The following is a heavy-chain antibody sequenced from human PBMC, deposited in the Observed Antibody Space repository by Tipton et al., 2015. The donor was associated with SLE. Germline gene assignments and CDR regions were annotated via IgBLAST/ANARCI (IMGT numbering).Heavy chain of an antibody. J-gene: IGHJ3*02. D-gene: IGHD3-3*01. CDR3: ASPFGGAFNI. V-gene: IGHV4-39*07. Sequence: TLSLTCTVSDGSISSGGYYWGWIRQPPGKGLEWIGSVYYSGSTSYNPSLESRVTILVDTSKNQFSLRLSSATAADTAVYYCASPFGGAFNIWGQGTRVTVSS. CDR2: VYYSGST. CDR1: DGSISSGGYY.